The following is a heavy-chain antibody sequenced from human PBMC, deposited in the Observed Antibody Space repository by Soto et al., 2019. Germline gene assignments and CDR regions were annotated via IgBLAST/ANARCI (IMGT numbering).Heavy chain of an antibody. CDR3: TKDGALLLLYWFDL. D-gene: IGHD2-15*01. J-gene: IGHJ5*02. Sequence: EVQRLESGGGLVQPGGSLRLSCADSGFTFSSYAMSWVRQAPGKGQEWVSAISGSGGSTYYADSVKGRFTISRDNSMNTLYLQMKSLRADDTAVYYCTKDGALLLLYWFDLWSQGTLVTVSS. V-gene: IGHV3-23*01. CDR1: GFTFSSYA. CDR2: ISGSGGST.